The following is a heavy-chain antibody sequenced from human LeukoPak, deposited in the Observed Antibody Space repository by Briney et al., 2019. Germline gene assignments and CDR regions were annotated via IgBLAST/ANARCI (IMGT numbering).Heavy chain of an antibody. V-gene: IGHV4-39*07. D-gene: IGHD3-10*01. CDR2: INHSGYT. J-gene: IGHJ5*02. CDR1: GGSISSSSYY. Sequence: SETLSLTCTVSGGSISSSSYYWGWIRQPPGKGLEWIGEINHSGYTSYNPSLKSRVTLSVDTSKHQFSLKLTSVTAADTAVYYCARGGPYGSGSYYKYNWFDPWGQGTLVTVSS. CDR3: ARGGPYGSGSYYKYNWFDP.